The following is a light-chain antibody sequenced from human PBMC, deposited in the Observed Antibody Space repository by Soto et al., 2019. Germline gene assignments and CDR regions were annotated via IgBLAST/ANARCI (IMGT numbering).Light chain of an antibody. J-gene: IGKJ3*01. CDR3: QEYSKWPLFT. V-gene: IGKV3-15*01. Sequence: EIVVTQSPGILSVSPGDRATLSCRASQSVSTNLAWYQQKPGQAPTLLIYAASTRATGIPARVTGSGSGTDFNLTISSLQSEDFEFYYCQEYSKWPLFTFGPGTRVDIK. CDR2: AAS. CDR1: QSVSTN.